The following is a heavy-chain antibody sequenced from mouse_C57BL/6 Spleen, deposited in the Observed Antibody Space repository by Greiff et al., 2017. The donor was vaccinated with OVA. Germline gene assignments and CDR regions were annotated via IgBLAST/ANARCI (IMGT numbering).Heavy chain of an antibody. Sequence: DVQLVESGGGLVQPGGSMKLSCVASGFTFSNYWMNWVRQSPEKGLEWVAQIRLKSDNYATHYAESVKGRFTISRDDSKSSVYLQMNNLRAEDTGIYYCTEGTTEFAYWGQGTLVTVSA. CDR1: GFTFSNYW. J-gene: IGHJ3*01. V-gene: IGHV6-3*01. CDR2: IRLKSDNYAT. D-gene: IGHD1-1*01. CDR3: TEGTTEFAY.